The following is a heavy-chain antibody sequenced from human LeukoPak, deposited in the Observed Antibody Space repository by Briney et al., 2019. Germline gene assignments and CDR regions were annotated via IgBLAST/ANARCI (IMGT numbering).Heavy chain of an antibody. Sequence: ASVKVSCKASGGTFSSYAISWVRQAPGQGLEWMGGIIPIFGTANYAQKFQGRVTITADESTSTAYMELSSLRSEDTAVYYCARDPSDYYGSGSFDYWGQGTLVTVSS. CDR1: GGTFSSYA. V-gene: IGHV1-69*13. CDR3: ARDPSDYYGSGSFDY. J-gene: IGHJ4*02. CDR2: IIPIFGTA. D-gene: IGHD3-10*01.